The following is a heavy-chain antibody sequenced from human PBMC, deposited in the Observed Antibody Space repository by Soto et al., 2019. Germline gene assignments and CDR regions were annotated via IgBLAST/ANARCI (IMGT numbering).Heavy chain of an antibody. V-gene: IGHV4-31*03. Sequence: QVQLQESGPGLVKPSQTLSLTCTVSGGSISSGGYYWNWIRQHPGKGLEWIGYIYYIWSTYYNPSLTSRVTTSRDTTKNRFSPQQSSVTAADTDVYYRARSVFPWGQGTLVTVSS. J-gene: IGHJ5*02. CDR1: GGSISSGGYY. CDR3: ARSVFP. CDR2: IYYIWST.